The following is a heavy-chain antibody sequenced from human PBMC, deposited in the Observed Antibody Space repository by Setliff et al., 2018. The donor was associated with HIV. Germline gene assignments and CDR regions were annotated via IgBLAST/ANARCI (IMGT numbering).Heavy chain of an antibody. Sequence: GGSLRLSCAASGFTFGSFGMHWVRQAPGKGLEWVALISYDGSNKYYADSVKGRFTISRDNSKNTLYLQMNSLRAEDTAVYYCAKDRGTSGWNGPAVYWGQGTLVTVSS. CDR2: ISYDGSNK. V-gene: IGHV3-30*02. J-gene: IGHJ4*02. CDR3: AKDRGTSGWNGPAVY. CDR1: GFTFGSFG. D-gene: IGHD6-19*01.